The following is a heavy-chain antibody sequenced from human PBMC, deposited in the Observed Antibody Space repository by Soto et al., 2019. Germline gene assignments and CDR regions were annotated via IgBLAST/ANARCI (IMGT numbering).Heavy chain of an antibody. D-gene: IGHD2-15*01. CDR2: ITSKSTTI. CDR1: GFTFTSYS. J-gene: IGHJ5*02. V-gene: IGHV3-48*02. CDR3: AREMGACSGRSCYPGPYDS. Sequence: GGSLRLSCAASGFTFTSYSMNWVRQAPGQGLEWVSYITSKSTTIKYADSVKGRFTVSRDNAKNSLYLQLNSLRDEDTAVYYCAREMGACSGRSCYPGPYDSWGQGTLVTVSS.